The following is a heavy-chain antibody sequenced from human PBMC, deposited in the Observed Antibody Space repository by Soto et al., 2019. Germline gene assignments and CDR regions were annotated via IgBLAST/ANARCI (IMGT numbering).Heavy chain of an antibody. D-gene: IGHD2-2*03. V-gene: IGHV1-18*01. CDR1: GYTFTNYG. J-gene: IGHJ5*02. CDR3: ARDGYCPDNRCNRESGWFDP. Sequence: QVQLVQSGAEVKKPGASVKVSCRPSGYTFTNYGVSWVRQAPGQGRECMGWISTYNGNTNIAQKFRDRVTMTADTSTSIAYMELRNLRSDDTTVYYCARDGYCPDNRCNRESGWFDPWGQGTLVTVSS. CDR2: ISTYNGNT.